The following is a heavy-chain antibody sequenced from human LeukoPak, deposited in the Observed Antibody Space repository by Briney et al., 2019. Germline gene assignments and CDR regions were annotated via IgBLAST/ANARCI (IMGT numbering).Heavy chain of an antibody. Sequence: GGSLRLSCVASGFTFSDFGMQWVRQAPGKGLEWVAFIRYDASDKYHADSVEGRFTISRDNSKNTLYLQMNSLRPEDTAVYYCAKDRERSLRSTSCAYDHWGQGTVVTVSS. CDR1: GFTFSDFG. D-gene: IGHD2-2*01. CDR2: IRYDASDK. CDR3: AKDRERSLRSTSCAYDH. J-gene: IGHJ4*02. V-gene: IGHV3-30*02.